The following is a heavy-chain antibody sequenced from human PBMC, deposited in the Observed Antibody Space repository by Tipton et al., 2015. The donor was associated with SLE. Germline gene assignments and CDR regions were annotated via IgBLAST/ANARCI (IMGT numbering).Heavy chain of an antibody. V-gene: IGHV3-30-3*01. CDR1: GFAFNTYS. CDR2: ISNDGNKK. J-gene: IGHJ3*01. Sequence: SLRLSCAAPGFAFNTYSIHWVRQAPGKGLEWVAVISNDGNKKYYTDSVKGRFTISRDNSKNALYLEVNSLRLEDTAVYYCAGEAFDFWGQGTVVIVSS. CDR3: AGEAFDF.